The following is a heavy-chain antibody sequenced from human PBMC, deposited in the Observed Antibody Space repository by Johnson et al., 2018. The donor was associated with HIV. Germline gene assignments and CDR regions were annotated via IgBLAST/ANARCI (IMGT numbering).Heavy chain of an antibody. D-gene: IGHD1-26*01. CDR3: ARDWDAYGAFDI. CDR2: ISSDGSAK. Sequence: QVQLLESGGGVVQPGRSLRVSCAASGFTFSSYGMHWVRQAPGKGLEWVAVISSDGSAKYYADSVKGPFTISRDNSKNTLYLQLNTLRAADTAVYYCARDWDAYGAFDIGGQGTMVTVSS. J-gene: IGHJ3*02. V-gene: IGHV3-30*19. CDR1: GFTFSSYG.